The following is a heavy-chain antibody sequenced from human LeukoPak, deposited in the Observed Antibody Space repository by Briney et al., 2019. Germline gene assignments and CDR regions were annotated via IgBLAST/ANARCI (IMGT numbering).Heavy chain of an antibody. V-gene: IGHV4-34*01. J-gene: IGHJ6*03. CDR1: GGSFSGYY. CDR3: ARHADAVAGTGYYYYYYYMDV. D-gene: IGHD6-19*01. CDR2: INHSGST. Sequence: PSETLSLTCAVYGGSFSGYYWSWIRQPPGKGLEWIGEINHSGSTNYNPSLKSRVTISVDTSKNQFSLKLSSVTAADTAVYYCARHADAVAGTGYYYYYYYMDVWGKGTTVTISS.